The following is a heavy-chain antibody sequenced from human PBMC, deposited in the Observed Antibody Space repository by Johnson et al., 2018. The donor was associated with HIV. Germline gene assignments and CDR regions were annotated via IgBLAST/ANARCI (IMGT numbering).Heavy chain of an antibody. CDR1: GFIFDNYG. Sequence: VQLVESGGGVERPGGSLRLSCSASGFIFDNYGMSWVRQLPGKGLEWVAGINWNGGSTGYADSVKGRFTISRDNAKNSLYLQMNSLRAEDTALYYCARDRTGGSYPRAFDIWGQGTMVTVSS. D-gene: IGHD1-26*01. CDR3: ARDRTGGSYPRAFDI. V-gene: IGHV3-20*04. J-gene: IGHJ3*02. CDR2: INWNGGST.